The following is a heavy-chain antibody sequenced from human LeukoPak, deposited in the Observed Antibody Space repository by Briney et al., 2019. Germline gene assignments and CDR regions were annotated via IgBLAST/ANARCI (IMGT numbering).Heavy chain of an antibody. CDR2: IYYSGST. CDR3: ARGKGYSGYGGDAFDI. J-gene: IGHJ3*02. Sequence: SETLSLTCTVSGGSISSYYWSWIRQPPGKGLEWIGYIYYSGSTNYNPSLKSRVTISVDTSKNQFSLKLSSVTAADTAVYYCARGKGYSGYGGDAFDIWGQGTMVTVSS. V-gene: IGHV4-59*01. CDR1: GGSISSYY. D-gene: IGHD5-12*01.